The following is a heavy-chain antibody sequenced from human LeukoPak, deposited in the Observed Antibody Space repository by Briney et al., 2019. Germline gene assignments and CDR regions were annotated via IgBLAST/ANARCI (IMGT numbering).Heavy chain of an antibody. J-gene: IGHJ5*02. CDR1: GGSISSYY. D-gene: IGHD1-26*01. CDR2: IYYSGST. CDR3: ARFFSGSYLTRMYNWFDP. Sequence: SETLSLTCTVSGGSISSYYWSWIRQPPGKGLEWIGYIYYSGSTNYNPSLKSRVTISVDTSKNQFSLKLSSVTAADTAMYYCARFFSGSYLTRMYNWFDPWGQGTLVTVSS. V-gene: IGHV4-59*01.